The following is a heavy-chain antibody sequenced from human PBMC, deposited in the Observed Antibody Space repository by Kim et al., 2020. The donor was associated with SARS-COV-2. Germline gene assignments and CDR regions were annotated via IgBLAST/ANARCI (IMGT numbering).Heavy chain of an antibody. CDR2: ISAYNGNT. CDR1: GYTFTSYG. CDR3: ARDQWVRGVSHPFDY. J-gene: IGHJ4*02. D-gene: IGHD3-10*01. Sequence: ASVKVSCKASGYTFTSYGISWVRQAPGQGLEWMGWISAYNGNTNYAQKLQGRVTMTTDTSTSTAYMELRSLRSDDTAVYYCARDQWVRGVSHPFDYWGQGTLVTVSS. V-gene: IGHV1-18*01.